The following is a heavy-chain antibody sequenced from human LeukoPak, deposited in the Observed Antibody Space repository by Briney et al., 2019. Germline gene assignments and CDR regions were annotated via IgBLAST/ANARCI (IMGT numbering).Heavy chain of an antibody. CDR3: AKHLINAYYDMIWFDP. V-gene: IGHV4-34*01. CDR1: GGSFSGYY. Sequence: SETLSLTCAVYGGSFSGYYWTWIRQSPGKGLEWIGEINPGGSTYYNPSLKSRVTISVDTSKNQFSLTLRSVTAADTAVYYCAKHLINAYYDMIWFDPWGQGTLVTVSS. J-gene: IGHJ5*02. D-gene: IGHD3-16*01. CDR2: INPGGST.